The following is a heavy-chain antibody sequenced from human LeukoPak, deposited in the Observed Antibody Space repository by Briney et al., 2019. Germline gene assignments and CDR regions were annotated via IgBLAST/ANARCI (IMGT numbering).Heavy chain of an antibody. CDR3: GRALEMATIDY. D-gene: IGHD5-24*01. V-gene: IGHV1-2*02. CDR1: GYTFTGYY. Sequence: ASVKDSCKASGYTFTGYYMHWVRQAPGKGLEWMGWINPNSGGTNYAQKFQGRITMPRDTSISTVYMERRRLRSDDTAVYSCGRALEMATIDYWGQGTLVTVSS. CDR2: INPNSGGT. J-gene: IGHJ4*02.